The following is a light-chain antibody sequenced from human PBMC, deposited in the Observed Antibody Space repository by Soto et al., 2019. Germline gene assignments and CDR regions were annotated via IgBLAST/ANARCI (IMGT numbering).Light chain of an antibody. V-gene: IGKV3-11*01. Sequence: EIVLTQSPATLSLSPGERATLSCRASQSVSSYLAWYQQKPGQAPRLLIYDASNRATGIPARFSGSGSGTDSAHTTSGLDPEVLAVEDGQQRSNWPLTFGGGTMVEIK. CDR1: QSVSSY. CDR2: DAS. CDR3: QQRSNWPLT. J-gene: IGKJ4*01.